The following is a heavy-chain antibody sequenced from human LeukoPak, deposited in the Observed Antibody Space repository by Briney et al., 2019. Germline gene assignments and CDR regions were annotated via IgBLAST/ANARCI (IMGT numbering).Heavy chain of an antibody. CDR1: GGSFSGYY. CDR3: ARGSGGSSGWYGVHFDY. D-gene: IGHD6-19*01. Sequence: SETLSLTCAVYGGSFSGYYWSWIRQPPGKGLEWIGEINHSGSTNYNPSLKSRVTISVDTSKNQFSLKLSSVTAADTAVYYCARGSGGSSGWYGVHFDYWGQGTLVTVSS. CDR2: INHSGST. V-gene: IGHV4-34*01. J-gene: IGHJ4*02.